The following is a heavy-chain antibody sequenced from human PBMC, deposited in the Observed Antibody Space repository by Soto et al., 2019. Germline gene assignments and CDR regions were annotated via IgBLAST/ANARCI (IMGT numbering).Heavy chain of an antibody. V-gene: IGHV1-69*13. CDR3: ARAIERYQLRNSWYYYYGMDV. CDR2: IIPIFGTA. J-gene: IGHJ6*04. Sequence: VASVKVSCKASGGTFSSYAISWVRQAPGQGLEWMGGIIPIFGTANYAQKFQGRVTITADESTSTAYMELSSLRSEDTAVYYCARAIERYQLRNSWYYYYGMDVWGKGTTVTVSS. CDR1: GGTFSSYA. D-gene: IGHD2-2*01.